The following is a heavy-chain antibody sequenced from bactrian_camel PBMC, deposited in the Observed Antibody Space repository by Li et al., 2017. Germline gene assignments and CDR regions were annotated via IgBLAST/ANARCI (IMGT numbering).Heavy chain of an antibody. CDR3: AARGPHCYTKLSVRDFTY. D-gene: IGHD2*01. CDR2: IATGSGNT. CDR1: GHSDSSYF. V-gene: IGHV3S40*01. J-gene: IGHJ6*01. Sequence: VQLVESGGGSVQAGGTLRLGCAASGHSDSSYFMAWFRQAPGKEREGVARIATGSGNTYYADSVKGRFTISQDNAKNTVYLQMNSLKPEDTAMYYCAARGPHCYTKLSVRDFTYWGQGTQVTVS.